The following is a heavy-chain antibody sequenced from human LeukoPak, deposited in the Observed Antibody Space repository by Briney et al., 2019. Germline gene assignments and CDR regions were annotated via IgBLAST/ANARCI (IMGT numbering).Heavy chain of an antibody. V-gene: IGHV1-69*06. D-gene: IGHD6-13*01. CDR2: IIPIFGTA. CDR3: ARDPLNSSSWYSWFDP. J-gene: IGHJ5*02. Sequence: ASVKVSCKASGGTFSSYAISWVRQAPGQGLEWMGGIIPIFGTANYAQKFQGRVTITADKSTSTAYMELSSLRSEDTAVYYCARDPLNSSSWYSWFDPWGQGTLVTVSS. CDR1: GGTFSSYA.